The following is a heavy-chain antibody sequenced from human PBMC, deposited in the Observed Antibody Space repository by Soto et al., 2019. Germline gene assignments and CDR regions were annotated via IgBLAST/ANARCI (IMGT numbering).Heavy chain of an antibody. CDR2: ISSSSSTI. J-gene: IGHJ3*02. CDR3: ARVFRSWSYFGAFDI. V-gene: IGHV3-48*01. D-gene: IGHD3-10*01. Sequence: EVQLVESGGGLVQPGGSLRLSCAASGFTFSSDSMNWVRQAPGKGLEWVSYISSSSSTIYYADSVKGRFTISRDNAKNSLYLQMNSLRAEDTAVYYCARVFRSWSYFGAFDIWGQGTMVTVSS. CDR1: GFTFSSDS.